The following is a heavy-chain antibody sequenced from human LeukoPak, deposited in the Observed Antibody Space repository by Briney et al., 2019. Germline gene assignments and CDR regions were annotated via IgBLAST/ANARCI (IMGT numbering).Heavy chain of an antibody. J-gene: IGHJ4*01. CDR1: GFTFSTFC. CDR2: IKQDGNEK. Sequence: PGGSLRLSCAASGFTFSTFCMSWVRQAPGKGLEWVANIKQDGNEKYSVDSVKGRFTISRDNPKNSLYLQMNSLRAEDTAVYYCARDRQLSEDYYFDYWGQAPWSPSPQ. V-gene: IGHV3-7*01. CDR3: ARDRQLSEDYYFDY. D-gene: IGHD5-18*01.